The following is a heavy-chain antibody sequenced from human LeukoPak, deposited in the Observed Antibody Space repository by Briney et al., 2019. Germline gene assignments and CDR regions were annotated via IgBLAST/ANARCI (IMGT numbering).Heavy chain of an antibody. Sequence: GGSLRLSCVASGFSFSTSWMHWVRQVPGKGLVWVARISSDGSTTTHADSVKGRFTISRDNAKNTLYLQMNSLRAEDTAVYYCAKVAGTEVYWGQGTLVTVSS. V-gene: IGHV3-74*03. CDR3: AKVAGTEVY. J-gene: IGHJ4*02. CDR1: GFSFSTSW. D-gene: IGHD6-19*01. CDR2: ISSDGSTT.